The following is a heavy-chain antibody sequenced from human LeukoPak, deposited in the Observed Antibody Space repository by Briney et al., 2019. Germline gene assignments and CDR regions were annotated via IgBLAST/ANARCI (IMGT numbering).Heavy chain of an antibody. Sequence: GGSLRLSCTASGFTFSGYWMSWVRQAPGKGLEWVANIKQDGSEKYYVDSVKGRFTISRDNAKNSHYLQMNSLRAEDTAVYYCARKGWYSDLWGRGTLVSVSS. V-gene: IGHV3-7*01. CDR3: ARKGWYSDL. CDR1: GFTFSGYW. J-gene: IGHJ2*01. CDR2: IKQDGSEK.